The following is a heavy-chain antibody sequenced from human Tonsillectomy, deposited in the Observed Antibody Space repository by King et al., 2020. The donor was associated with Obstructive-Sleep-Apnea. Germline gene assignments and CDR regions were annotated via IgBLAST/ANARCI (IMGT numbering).Heavy chain of an antibody. V-gene: IGHV1-8*01. CDR1: GYTFTSYD. D-gene: IGHD1-1*01. CDR3: ARSTTGTNDDAFDM. Sequence: QLVQSGAEVKKPGASVKVSCKASGYTFTSYDSNWVRQATGQGLEWMGWMNPNSGNTGFAQKFQGRVTMTRNTSISTAYMELSSLRSEDTAVYYCARSTTGTNDDAFDMWGQGTMVTVSS. CDR2: MNPNSGNT. J-gene: IGHJ3*02.